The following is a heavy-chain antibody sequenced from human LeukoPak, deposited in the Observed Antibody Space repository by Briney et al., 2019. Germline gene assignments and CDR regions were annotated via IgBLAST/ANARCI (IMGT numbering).Heavy chain of an antibody. J-gene: IGHJ4*02. Sequence: SETLSLTCTVSGGSIGSYYWNWIRQAPGKGLEWIGYIHYSGSTNHNSSLKSRVTISVDTSKNQYSLKLSSVTAADTAVYYCAREGVAGCFDYWGQGTLVTVSS. CDR1: GGSIGSYY. V-gene: IGHV4-59*01. CDR3: AREGVAGCFDY. D-gene: IGHD6-19*01. CDR2: IHYSGST.